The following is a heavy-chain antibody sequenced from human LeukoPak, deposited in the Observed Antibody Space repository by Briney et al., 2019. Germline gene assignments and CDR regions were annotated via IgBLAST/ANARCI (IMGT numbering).Heavy chain of an antibody. CDR2: INHSGST. CDR1: GGSISSSNW. V-gene: IGHV4-4*02. CDR3: ARGINY. Sequence: PSETLSLTCAVSGGSISSSNWWSWIRQPPGKGLEWIGEINHSGSTNYNPSLKSRVTISVDTSKNQFSLKLSSVTAADTAVYYCARGINYWGQGTLVTVSS. J-gene: IGHJ4*02.